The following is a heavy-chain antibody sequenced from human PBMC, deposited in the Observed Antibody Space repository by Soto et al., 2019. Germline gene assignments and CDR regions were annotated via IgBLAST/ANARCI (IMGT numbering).Heavy chain of an antibody. D-gene: IGHD6-13*01. Sequence: SETLSLTCAVYGGSFSGYYWSWIRQPPGKGLEWIGEINHSGSTNYNPSLKSRVTISVDTSKNQFSLKLSSVTAADTAVYYCAREAGYSSSWYTLPRPRYYYYGMDVWGQGTTVTVSS. CDR2: INHSGST. CDR3: AREAGYSSSWYTLPRPRYYYYGMDV. CDR1: GGSFSGYY. J-gene: IGHJ6*02. V-gene: IGHV4-34*01.